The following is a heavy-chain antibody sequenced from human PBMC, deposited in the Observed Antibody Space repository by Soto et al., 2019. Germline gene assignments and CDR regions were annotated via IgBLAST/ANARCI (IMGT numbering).Heavy chain of an antibody. CDR2: ISYDGSNK. Sequence: QVQLVESGGGVVQPGRSLRLSCAASGFTFSSYAMHWVRQAPGKGLEWVAVISYDGSNKYYADSVKGRFTISRDNSKNTLYLQMNSLRAEDTAVYYCARDYDYTSEGMDVWGQGTTVTVSS. CDR1: GFTFSSYA. J-gene: IGHJ6*02. V-gene: IGHV3-30-3*01. CDR3: ARDYDYTSEGMDV. D-gene: IGHD4-4*01.